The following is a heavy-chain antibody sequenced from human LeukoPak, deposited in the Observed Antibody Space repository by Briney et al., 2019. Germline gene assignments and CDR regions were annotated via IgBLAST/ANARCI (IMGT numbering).Heavy chain of an antibody. V-gene: IGHV4-59*01. D-gene: IGHD6-19*01. CDR1: GGSIRGYY. CDR2: ISYSGST. Sequence: SETLPLTYTVSGGSIRGYYWSWMRQPPAKGLEWLGFISYSGSTSYNPSLKSRVTISVDTSKNQCSLSLRSVTAADTAVYYCARRDSSGWYYFDYWGQGTLVTVSS. J-gene: IGHJ4*02. CDR3: ARRDSSGWYYFDY.